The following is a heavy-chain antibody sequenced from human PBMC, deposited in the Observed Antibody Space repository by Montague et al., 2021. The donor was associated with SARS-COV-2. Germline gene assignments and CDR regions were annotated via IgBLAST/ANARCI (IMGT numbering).Heavy chain of an antibody. CDR1: DGSFSTHY. CDR3: ARLCTNGVCHRDAFDF. J-gene: IGHJ3*01. CDR2: IYDCVST. D-gene: IGHD2-8*01. Sequence: SETLSLTCAVSDGSFSTHYWNWIRRPPGKGLEWICQIYDCVSTKDNPSRKSRVTISVDTSKNQFSLKLTSVTAADTAVYFCARLCTNGVCHRDAFDFWCQGKTLTLS. V-gene: IGHV4-59*11.